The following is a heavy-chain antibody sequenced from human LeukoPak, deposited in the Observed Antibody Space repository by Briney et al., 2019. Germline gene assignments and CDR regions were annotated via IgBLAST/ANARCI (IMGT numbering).Heavy chain of an antibody. J-gene: IGHJ6*04. CDR1: GGTFSSYA. V-gene: IGHV1-69*13. CDR3: ARGGRGDCSGGSCYLAYYYYYGMDV. Sequence: ASVKVSCKASGGTFSSYAISWVRQAPGQGLEWMGGIIPIFGTANYARKFQGRVTITADESTSTAYMELSSLRSEDTAVYYCARGGRGDCSGGSCYLAYYYYYGMDVWGKGTTVTVSS. CDR2: IIPIFGTA. D-gene: IGHD2-15*01.